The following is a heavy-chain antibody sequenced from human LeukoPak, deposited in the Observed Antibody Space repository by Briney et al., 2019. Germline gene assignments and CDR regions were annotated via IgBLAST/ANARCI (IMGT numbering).Heavy chain of an antibody. D-gene: IGHD3-10*01. CDR1: GYTFTSYG. J-gene: IGHJ4*02. CDR3: ARDQGVTMVRGVIFVFDY. Sequence: ASVKVSCKASGYTFTSYGISWVRQAPGQGLEWMGWISAYNGNTNYAQKLQGRVTMTTDTSTSTAYMELRSLRSDDTAVYYCARDQGVTMVRGVIFVFDYWVQGTLVTVSS. CDR2: ISAYNGNT. V-gene: IGHV1-18*01.